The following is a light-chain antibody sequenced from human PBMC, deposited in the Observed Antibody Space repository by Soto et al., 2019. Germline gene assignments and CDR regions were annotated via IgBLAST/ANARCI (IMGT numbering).Light chain of an antibody. CDR2: GAS. V-gene: IGKV3-20*01. J-gene: IGKJ1*01. CDR1: QSVSSRY. Sequence: EFVLTQSPGTLSLSPGERATLSCRASQSVSSRYLAWYQQKLGQAPRLLIYGASSRATGIPDRSSGSGSGTDFTLTISRLEAEDFAVYYCQQYGSSATWTVGQGTKVDIK. CDR3: QQYGSSATWT.